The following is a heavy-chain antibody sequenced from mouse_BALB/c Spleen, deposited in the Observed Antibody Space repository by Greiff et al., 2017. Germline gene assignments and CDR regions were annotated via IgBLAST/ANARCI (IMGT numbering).Heavy chain of an antibody. Sequence: EVQLVESGGGLVQPGGSRKLSCAASGFTFSSFGMHWVRQAPEKGLEWVAYISSGSSTIYYADTVKGRFTISRDNPKNALFLQMTSLRSEETAMYDCARCDYYGSSFDYWGQGTTLTVAS. CDR1: GFTFSSFG. CDR2: ISSGSSTI. V-gene: IGHV5-17*02. D-gene: IGHD1-1*01. J-gene: IGHJ2*01. CDR3: ARCDYYGSSFDY.